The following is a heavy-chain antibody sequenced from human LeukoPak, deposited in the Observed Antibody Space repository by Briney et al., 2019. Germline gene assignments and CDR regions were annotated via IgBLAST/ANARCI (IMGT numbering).Heavy chain of an antibody. CDR1: GYTFTGYY. J-gene: IGHJ6*02. Sequence: GASVKVSCKASGYTFTGYYMHWVRQAPGQGLEWMGWINPNSGGTNYARKFQGRVTMTRDTSISTAHMELSRLRSDDTAVYYCARVDTMVRGVIITELDYGMDVWGQGTTVTVSS. CDR2: INPNSGGT. CDR3: ARVDTMVRGVIITELDYGMDV. D-gene: IGHD3-10*01. V-gene: IGHV1-2*02.